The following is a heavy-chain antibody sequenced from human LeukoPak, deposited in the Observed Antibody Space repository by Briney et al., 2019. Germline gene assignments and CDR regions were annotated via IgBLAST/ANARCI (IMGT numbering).Heavy chain of an antibody. D-gene: IGHD3-3*02. V-gene: IGHV3-53*01. CDR1: GFSVGSKY. Sequence: GRSLRLSCAASGFSVGSKYMNWVRQAPGKGLEWISILYSGSDTYYSDSVRGRFTISRDDSKNTLSLQMNSLRAEDTAVYYCARVGDHFHWYLDLWGRGTLVSVSS. J-gene: IGHJ2*01. CDR3: ARVGDHFHWYLDL. CDR2: LYSGSDT.